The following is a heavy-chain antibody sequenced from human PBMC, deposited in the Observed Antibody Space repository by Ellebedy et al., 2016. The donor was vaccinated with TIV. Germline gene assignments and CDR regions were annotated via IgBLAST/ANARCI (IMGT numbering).Heavy chain of an antibody. CDR1: GFTFSNHW. V-gene: IGHV3-74*01. Sequence: PGGSLRLSCAASGFTFSNHWMHWVRQAPGKGLVWVARIDTDGSSTSYADSVKGRFTISRDNAKNTVNLQMNSLRAEDTALYYCARNRYCSAGDCYALGYWGQGTLVTVSS. CDR3: ARNRYCSAGDCYALGY. CDR2: IDTDGSST. D-gene: IGHD2-15*01. J-gene: IGHJ4*02.